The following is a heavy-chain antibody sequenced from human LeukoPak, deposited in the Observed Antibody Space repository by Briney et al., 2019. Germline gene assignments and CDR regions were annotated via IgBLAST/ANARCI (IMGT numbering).Heavy chain of an antibody. CDR3: ARLTSDYYDSSGYGY. CDR1: GGSISSGSYY. Sequence: PSETLSLTCTVSGGSISSGSYYWSWIRQPAGKGLEWIGRIYTSGSTNYNPSLKSRVTISVDTSKNQFSLKLSSVTAADTAVYYCARLTSDYYDSSGYGYWGQGTLVTVSS. CDR2: IYTSGST. D-gene: IGHD3-22*01. V-gene: IGHV4-61*02. J-gene: IGHJ4*02.